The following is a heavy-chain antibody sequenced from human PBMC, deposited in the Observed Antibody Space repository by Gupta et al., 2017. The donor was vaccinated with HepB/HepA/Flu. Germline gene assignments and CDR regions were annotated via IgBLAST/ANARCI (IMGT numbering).Heavy chain of an antibody. CDR1: GFTFSTYA. V-gene: IGHV3-23*01. Sequence: EVQLLESGGGLVQPGGSLRLSCAASGFTFSTYAMSWVRQAPGKGLEWVSAISGSDSTYYADSVKGRFTISRDNSKNTLYLQMNSLRAEDTAVYYCAKVGYYYYYMDVWGKGTTVTVSS. J-gene: IGHJ6*03. CDR3: AKVGYYYYYMDV. CDR2: ISGSDST.